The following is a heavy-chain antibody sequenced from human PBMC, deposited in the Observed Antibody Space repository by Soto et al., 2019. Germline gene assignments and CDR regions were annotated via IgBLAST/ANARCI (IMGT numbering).Heavy chain of an antibody. Sequence: PSETLSLTCTVSGGSISSGDYYWSWIRQPPGKGLEWIGYIYYSGSTYYNPSLKSRVTISVDTSKNQFSLKLSSVTAADTAVYYCARGVRDYSSSSNWFDPWGQGTRVTVSS. CDR1: GGSISSGDYY. CDR3: ARGVRDYSSSSNWFDP. J-gene: IGHJ5*02. V-gene: IGHV4-30-4*01. D-gene: IGHD6-13*01. CDR2: IYYSGST.